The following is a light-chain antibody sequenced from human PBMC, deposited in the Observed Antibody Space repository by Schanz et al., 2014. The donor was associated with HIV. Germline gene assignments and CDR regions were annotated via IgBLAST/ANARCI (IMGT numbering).Light chain of an antibody. V-gene: IGLV1-40*01. CDR2: GQN. CDR1: RSNIGAGYD. CDR3: QSYDNRLSVVV. Sequence: QSVLTQPPSVSGAPGQRVTISCTGSRSNIGAGYDVHWYQQFPGTAPRLLVYGQNERPSGVPDRFSGSKSGTSASLAITGLQAEDEADYYCQSYDNRLSVVVFGGGTKLTVL. J-gene: IGLJ2*01.